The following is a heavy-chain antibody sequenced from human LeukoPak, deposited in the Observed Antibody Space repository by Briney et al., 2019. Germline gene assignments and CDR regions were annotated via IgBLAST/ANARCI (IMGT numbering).Heavy chain of an antibody. CDR2: IRYDGSNK. CDR1: GFTFSSYG. Sequence: GGSLRLSCAASGFTFSSYGMHWVRQAPGKGLEWVAFIRYDGSNKYYADSVKGRFTISRDNSKNTLYLQMNSLRAEDTAVYYCAKPYSGSPRGAFDIWGQGTMVTVSS. CDR3: AKPYSGSPRGAFDI. V-gene: IGHV3-30*02. J-gene: IGHJ3*02. D-gene: IGHD1-26*01.